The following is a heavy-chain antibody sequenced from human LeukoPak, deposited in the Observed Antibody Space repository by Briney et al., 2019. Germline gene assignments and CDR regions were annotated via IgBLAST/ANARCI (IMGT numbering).Heavy chain of an antibody. D-gene: IGHD4-17*01. J-gene: IGHJ4*02. CDR2: ISAENGNT. V-gene: IGHV1-18*01. CDR3: ARAGATVTTNFDN. CDR1: VYNFGIYG. Sequence: GASVTVSCKASVYNFGIYGITWVRQAPGQGLEWMGWISAENGNTNYAQKFQGRVTVTADTSTSTAYLDLRSLRSDDTAVYYCARAGATVTTNFDNWGQGTLVTVSS.